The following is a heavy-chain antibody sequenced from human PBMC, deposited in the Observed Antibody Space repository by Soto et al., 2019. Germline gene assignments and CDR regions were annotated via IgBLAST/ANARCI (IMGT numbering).Heavy chain of an antibody. D-gene: IGHD3-16*01. V-gene: IGHV1-69*13. CDR2: IIPFFRAT. CDR3: ARDVPLNYYDGTFSYYAMDV. Sequence: SVKVSCKAAGGTFSVHAVGWRRLAHGQGLEWMGGIIPFFRATNYAQKFQGRVTITADDSTSTAYMDLYSLRSEDTAVYYCARDVPLNYYDGTFSYYAMDVWGQGTTVTVSS. CDR1: GGTFSVHA. J-gene: IGHJ6*02.